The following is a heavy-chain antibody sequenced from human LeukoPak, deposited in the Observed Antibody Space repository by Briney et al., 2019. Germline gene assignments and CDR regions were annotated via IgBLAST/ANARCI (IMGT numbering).Heavy chain of an antibody. CDR3: ARGLWFGEFFFDY. D-gene: IGHD3-10*01. CDR2: IYYSGST. V-gene: IGHV4-39*07. Sequence: SETLSLTCTVSGGSISSYYWGWIRQPPGKGLEWIGTIYYSGSTYYNPSPKSRVTISVDTSKNQFSLKLTSVTAADTAVYYCARGLWFGEFFFDYWGQGTLVTVSS. J-gene: IGHJ4*02. CDR1: GGSISSYY.